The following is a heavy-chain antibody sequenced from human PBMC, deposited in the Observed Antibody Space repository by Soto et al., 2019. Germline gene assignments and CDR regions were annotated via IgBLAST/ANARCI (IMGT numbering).Heavy chain of an antibody. Sequence: SETLSLTCAVYGGSFSGYYWSWIRQPPGKGLEWIGEINHSGSTNYNPSLKSRVTISVDTSKNQFSLKLSSVTAADTAVYYCARGVNYYDFWSGYPRYGMDVWGQGTTVTVSS. CDR2: INHSGST. V-gene: IGHV4-34*01. CDR1: GGSFSGYY. J-gene: IGHJ6*02. D-gene: IGHD3-3*01. CDR3: ARGVNYYDFWSGYPRYGMDV.